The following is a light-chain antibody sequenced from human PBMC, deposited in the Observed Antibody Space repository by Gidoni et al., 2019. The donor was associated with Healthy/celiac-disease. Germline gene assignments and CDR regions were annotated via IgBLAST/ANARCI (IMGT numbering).Light chain of an antibody. J-gene: IGKJ3*01. CDR3: QQYDNLFT. V-gene: IGKV1-33*01. CDR2: DAS. CDR1: QDISNY. Sequence: DIQMTQSPSSLSASVGDRVTITCQASQDISNYLNWYQQKPGTAPTLLIYDASNLETGVPSRFSGSGSVTDFTFTISILQPEDIATYYWQQYDNLFTFGPGTKVDIK.